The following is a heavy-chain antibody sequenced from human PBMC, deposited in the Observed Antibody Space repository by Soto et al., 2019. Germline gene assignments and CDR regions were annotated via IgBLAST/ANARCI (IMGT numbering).Heavy chain of an antibody. CDR2: ISYDGSNK. CDR1: GFTFSSYG. CDR3: AKENYEALTY. J-gene: IGHJ4*02. D-gene: IGHD3-22*01. V-gene: IGHV3-30*18. Sequence: ESGGGVVQPGRSLRLSCAASGFTFSSYGMHWVRQAPGKGLEWVAVISYDGSNKYYADSVKGRFTISRDNSKNTLYLQMNSLRAEDTAVYYCAKENYEALTYWGQGTLVTVSS.